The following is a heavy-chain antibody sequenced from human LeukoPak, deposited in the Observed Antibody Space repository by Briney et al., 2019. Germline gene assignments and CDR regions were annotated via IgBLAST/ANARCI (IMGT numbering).Heavy chain of an antibody. CDR2: INHSRST. CDR3: ARDGGGEGYNSYYYYYMDV. J-gene: IGHJ6*03. D-gene: IGHD5-24*01. V-gene: IGHV4-34*01. CDR1: GGSFSDYN. Sequence: PSETLSLTCAVYGGSFSDYNWAWIRQPPGKGLEWIGEINHSRSTNYNPSLKSRVTISVDTSKNQFSLKLSSVTAADTAVFYCARDGGGEGYNSYYYYYMDVWGKGTTVTISS.